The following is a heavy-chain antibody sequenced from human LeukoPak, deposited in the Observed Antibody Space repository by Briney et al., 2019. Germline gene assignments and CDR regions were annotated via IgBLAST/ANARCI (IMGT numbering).Heavy chain of an antibody. CDR2: FSTTNFYI. CDR1: GFTFSTYS. D-gene: IGHD2-15*01. J-gene: IGHJ4*02. Sequence: GGSLSLSCAASGFTFSTYSMNWVRQAPGQGLEWVASFSTTNFYIYYADSVQGRFTISRDNAKNSLYLEMNSLRADDTAVYYCARDRCSGGTCYSHPSYFDLWGQGTLVTVSS. CDR3: ARDRCSGGTCYSHPSYFDL. V-gene: IGHV3-21*01.